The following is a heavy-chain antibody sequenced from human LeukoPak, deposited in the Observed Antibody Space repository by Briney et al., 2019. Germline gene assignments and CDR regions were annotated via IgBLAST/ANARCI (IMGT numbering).Heavy chain of an antibody. D-gene: IGHD3-3*01. CDR2: IYPLDSNT. V-gene: IGHV5-51*01. J-gene: IGHJ5*02. CDR1: GYTFTHYW. Sequence: GESLKISCKASGYTFTHYWIAWVRQMPGKGLEWMGVIYPLDSNTRYSPSFQGQVTISADKSINTAYLHWSSLKASDTAIYYCAKSAVSSTRLGWFDPWGQGTLVTVSS. CDR3: AKSAVSSTRLGWFDP.